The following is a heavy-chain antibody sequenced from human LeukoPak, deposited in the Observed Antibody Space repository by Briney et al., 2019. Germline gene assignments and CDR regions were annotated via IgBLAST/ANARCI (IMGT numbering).Heavy chain of an antibody. CDR2: ISSSGSTI. V-gene: IGHV3-48*03. J-gene: IGHJ6*04. Sequence: GALRLSCAASGFTFSSYEMNWVRQAPGEGLEWVSYISSSGSTIYYADSVKGRFTISRDNAKNSLYLQMNSLRAEDTAVYYCAELGITMIGGVWGKGTTVTISS. CDR1: GFTFSSYE. D-gene: IGHD3-10*02. CDR3: AELGITMIGGV.